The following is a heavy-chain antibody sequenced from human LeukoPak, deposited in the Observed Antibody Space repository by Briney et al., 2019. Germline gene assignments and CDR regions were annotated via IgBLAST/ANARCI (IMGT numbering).Heavy chain of an antibody. J-gene: IGHJ4*02. Sequence: PSETLSLTCAVSCYSISSGYYWGWIRQPPGQGLEWIGSIYHSGSTYYIPSLKSRVTISVDTSNNQFSLKLSSVTAADTAVYYCASSSGGYDYGVDYWGQGPLVTVSS. CDR3: ASSSGGYDYGVDY. CDR1: CYSISSGYY. D-gene: IGHD5-12*01. V-gene: IGHV4-38-2*01. CDR2: IYHSGST.